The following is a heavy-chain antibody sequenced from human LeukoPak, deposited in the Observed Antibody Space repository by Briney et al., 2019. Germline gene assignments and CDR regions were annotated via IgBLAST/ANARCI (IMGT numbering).Heavy chain of an antibody. Sequence: ASVKVSCKTSGYSFTSYYMHWVRQAPGQGLEWMGIINPSGGSTTYAQKFQGRLTMTSDTSTSTVHMELSSLRSEDTAVYYCARSSAYYNEADIWGQGTMVTVSS. CDR2: INPSGGST. V-gene: IGHV1-46*01. D-gene: IGHD1-26*01. CDR3: ARSSAYYNEADI. J-gene: IGHJ3*02. CDR1: GYSFTSYY.